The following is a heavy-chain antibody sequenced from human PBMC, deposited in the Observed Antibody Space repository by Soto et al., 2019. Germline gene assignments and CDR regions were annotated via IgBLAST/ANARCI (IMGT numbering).Heavy chain of an antibody. J-gene: IGHJ4*02. CDR2: VSAGGDMT. V-gene: IGHV3-23*01. CDR3: AKITEQYSSSCPTG. D-gene: IGHD6-13*01. Sequence: PGGSLRLSCAASGFTFSSYAMSWVRQAPGKGLEWVSSVSAGGDMTYYSDSVKGRFTISRDNSNNVLFLQMNSLRAEDTAVYYCAKITEQYSSSCPTGWGQGTLVTVS. CDR1: GFTFSSYA.